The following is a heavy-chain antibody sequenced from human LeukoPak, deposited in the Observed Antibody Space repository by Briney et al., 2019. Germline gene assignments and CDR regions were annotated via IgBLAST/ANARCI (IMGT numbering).Heavy chain of an antibody. D-gene: IGHD6-19*01. Sequence: GRSLRLSCAASGFTFDDYAMHWVRQAPGKGLEWVSGISWNSGSIGYADSVKGRFTISRDNAKNSLYLQMNSLRAEDTALYYCAKARIRIAVAGYFDYWGQGTLVTVSS. J-gene: IGHJ4*02. CDR2: ISWNSGSI. CDR1: GFTFDDYA. V-gene: IGHV3-9*01. CDR3: AKARIRIAVAGYFDY.